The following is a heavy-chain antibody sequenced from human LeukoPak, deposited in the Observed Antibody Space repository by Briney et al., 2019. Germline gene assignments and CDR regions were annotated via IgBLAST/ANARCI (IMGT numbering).Heavy chain of an antibody. CDR3: GRLLWFGYFNWFDV. J-gene: IGHJ5*02. V-gene: IGHV3-21*01. Sequence: GGSLRLSSAASGFTFSSYSMNWVRPAPGQGREWVSSLSSSNSYIYYADSGKGRFTISRDNAKNSLYLQMNSLRAQDTAVYYCGRLLWFGYFNWFDVWGQGTLVTVSS. CDR2: LSSSNSYI. D-gene: IGHD3-10*01. CDR1: GFTFSSYS.